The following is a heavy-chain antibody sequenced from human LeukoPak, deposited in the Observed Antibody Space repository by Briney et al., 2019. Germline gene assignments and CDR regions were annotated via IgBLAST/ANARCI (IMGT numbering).Heavy chain of an antibody. V-gene: IGHV4-39*07. J-gene: IGHJ4*02. CDR2: IYYSGST. CDR1: GGSISSSSYY. CDR3: ARDQRGYSALLHY. Sequence: RPSETLSLTCTVSGGSISSSSYYWGWIRQPPGKGLEWIGSIYYSGSTYYNPSLKSRVTISVDTSKNQFSLKLSSVTAADTAVYYCARDQRGYSALLHYWGQGTLVTVPS. D-gene: IGHD5-12*01.